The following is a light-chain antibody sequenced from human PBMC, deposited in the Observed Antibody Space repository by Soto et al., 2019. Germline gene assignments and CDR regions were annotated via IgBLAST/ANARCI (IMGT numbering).Light chain of an antibody. CDR2: AAS. J-gene: IGKJ1*01. V-gene: IGKV1-17*01. CDR3: LQLHTYPWT. Sequence: MQMTQSPSCRSASVLDILSITFLTSQVITNDLGWYQQKPGKAPKRLIYAASTLQSGVPSRFSGSGSGTEFTLTISSLQPEDVATYYCLQLHTYPWTFGQGTKVDIK. CDR1: QVITND.